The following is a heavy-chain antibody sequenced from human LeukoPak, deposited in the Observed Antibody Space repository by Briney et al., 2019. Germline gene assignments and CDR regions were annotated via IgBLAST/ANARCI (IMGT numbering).Heavy chain of an antibody. CDR2: INPNSGGT. Sequence: ASVNVSCKASGYTFAGYYMHWVRQAPGQGLEWMGWINPNSGGTNYAQKFQGWVTMTRDTSISTAYMELSRLRSDDTAVYYCARDDSSGYYHQFDYWGQGTLVTVSS. J-gene: IGHJ4*02. D-gene: IGHD3-22*01. V-gene: IGHV1-2*04. CDR3: ARDDSSGYYHQFDY. CDR1: GYTFAGYY.